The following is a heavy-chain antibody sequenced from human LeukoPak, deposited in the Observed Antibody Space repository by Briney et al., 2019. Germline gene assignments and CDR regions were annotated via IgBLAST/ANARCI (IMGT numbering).Heavy chain of an antibody. V-gene: IGHV3-30*03. Sequence: GGSLRLSCAASGFSFSTYGMHWVRQAPGKGLEWVAVISYDGKNKNYADSVTGRFTISRDNAKNSLYLQMNSLRAEDTAVYYCARGSIVVVVAAKPGGYFDYWGQGTLVTVSS. CDR3: ARGSIVVVVAAKPGGYFDY. CDR2: ISYDGKNK. D-gene: IGHD2-15*01. CDR1: GFSFSTYG. J-gene: IGHJ4*02.